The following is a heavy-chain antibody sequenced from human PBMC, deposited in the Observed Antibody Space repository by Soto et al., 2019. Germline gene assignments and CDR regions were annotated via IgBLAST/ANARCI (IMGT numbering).Heavy chain of an antibody. Sequence: EVQLVESGGGLVKPGGSLRLSCAASGFTFSSYSMNWVRQAPGKGLEWVSSISSSSSYIYYADSVKGRFTISRDNAKNSLYLQINSLRAEDTAVYYCAREADDILTGYPAPFDYWGQGTLVTVSS. CDR3: AREADDILTGYPAPFDY. CDR2: ISSSSSYI. J-gene: IGHJ4*02. CDR1: GFTFSSYS. D-gene: IGHD3-9*01. V-gene: IGHV3-21*01.